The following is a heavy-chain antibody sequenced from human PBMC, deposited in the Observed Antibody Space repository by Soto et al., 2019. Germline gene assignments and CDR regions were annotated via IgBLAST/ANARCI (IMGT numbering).Heavy chain of an antibody. J-gene: IGHJ6*02. CDR3: ASQAKYSSSWNYYYYGMDV. Sequence: SVKVSCKASGGAFSSYAISCVRQAPGQGLEWMGGIIPIFGTANYAQKFQGRVTITADESTSTAYMELSSLRSEDTAVYYCASQAKYSSSWNYYYYGMDVWGQGTTVTVSS. CDR1: GGAFSSYA. V-gene: IGHV1-69*13. D-gene: IGHD6-6*01. CDR2: IIPIFGTA.